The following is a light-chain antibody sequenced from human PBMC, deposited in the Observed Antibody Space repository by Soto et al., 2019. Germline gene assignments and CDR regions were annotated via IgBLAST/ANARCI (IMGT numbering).Light chain of an antibody. Sequence: DIQMTESPSTVSASVGDRVTITCRASQSIDRWLAWYQQRPGRAPKLLIYDVANLETGVPSRFSGSGSETELTLTISSLQPDDFAIYYCQQYNSYPLTFGGGTKVEIK. J-gene: IGKJ4*01. V-gene: IGKV1-5*01. CDR3: QQYNSYPLT. CDR1: QSIDRW. CDR2: DVA.